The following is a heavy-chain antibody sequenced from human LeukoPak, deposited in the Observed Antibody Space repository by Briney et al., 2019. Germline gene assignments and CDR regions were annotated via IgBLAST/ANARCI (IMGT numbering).Heavy chain of an antibody. CDR2: ISSSSYI. V-gene: IGHV3-21*01. CDR1: GFTFSSYS. Sequence: PGRSLRLPCAASGFTFSSYSMNWVRQAPGKGLEWVSSISSSSYIYYADSVKGRFTISRDNAKNSLYLQMNSLRAEDTAVYYCSTDFLPQNWGQGTLVTVSS. CDR3: STDFLPQN. J-gene: IGHJ1*01.